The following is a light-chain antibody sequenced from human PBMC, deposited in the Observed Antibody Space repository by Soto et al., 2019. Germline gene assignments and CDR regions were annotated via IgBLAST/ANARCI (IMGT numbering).Light chain of an antibody. J-gene: IGLJ1*01. CDR3: SSYTSSSTRV. CDR1: SSDVGAYDY. CDR2: EVS. V-gene: IGLV2-14*03. Sequence: QSALTQPASVSGSPGQSITISCTGTSSDVGAYDYVSWYQQHPDKAPKLMIYEVSNRPSEVSNRFSGSKSVNTATLTISGLQADDEADYYCSSYTSSSTRVFGTGTKLTVL.